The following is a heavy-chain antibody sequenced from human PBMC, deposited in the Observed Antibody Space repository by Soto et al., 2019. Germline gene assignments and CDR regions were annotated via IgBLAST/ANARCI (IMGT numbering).Heavy chain of an antibody. J-gene: IGHJ4*02. Sequence: EAQLLESGGGLVQPGGSLRLSCTASGFTFSDHAMTWVRQAPGKGLGWLSGTSGGGSGAYYADSVKGRFTDSRANSNNTLVLQMDSLRIEDTAVYYCAIDLWWYTHWGQGTLVTVSS. D-gene: IGHD2-15*01. V-gene: IGHV3-23*01. CDR3: AIDLWWYTH. CDR2: TSGGGSGA. CDR1: GFTFSDHA.